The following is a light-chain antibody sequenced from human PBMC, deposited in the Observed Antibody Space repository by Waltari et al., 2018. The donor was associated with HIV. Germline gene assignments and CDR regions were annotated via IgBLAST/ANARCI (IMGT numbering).Light chain of an antibody. CDR2: SDN. V-gene: IGLV1-44*01. CDR1: NSNTGSNT. Sequence: QSVLTQPPSASGTPGQRVTISCSGGNSNTGSNTVNWYRQLPGTAPKLLIYSDNQRPSGVPDRISGSKSGTSASLAISWLQSEDEADYYCATWDDSLGTYVFGTATKVTVL. J-gene: IGLJ1*01. CDR3: ATWDDSLGTYV.